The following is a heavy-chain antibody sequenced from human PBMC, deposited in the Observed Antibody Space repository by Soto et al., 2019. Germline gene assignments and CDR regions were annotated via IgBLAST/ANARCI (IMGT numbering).Heavy chain of an antibody. Sequence: EVQLVGSGGGLVQPGGSLRLSCAASGFTFTTYWMTWVRQPPGKGLEWVANMNQDGSERYYVDSVRGRFTIARDNAKNSLYLQMNSRRAEDTAVYYCVCGGNYFVYWGQGTLVTVSP. J-gene: IGHJ4*02. D-gene: IGHD3-16*01. CDR1: GFTFTTYW. CDR3: VCGGNYFVY. V-gene: IGHV3-7*01. CDR2: MNQDGSER.